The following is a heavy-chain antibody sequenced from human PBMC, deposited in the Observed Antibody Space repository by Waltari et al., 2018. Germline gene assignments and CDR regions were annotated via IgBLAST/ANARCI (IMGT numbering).Heavy chain of an antibody. J-gene: IGHJ6*02. Sequence: QVQLQESGPGLVKPSETLSLTCTVSGGSISSYYWSWIRQPPGKGLEWIGYIYYIGSTNYNPSLKSRVTISVDTSKNQFSLKLSSVTAADTAVYYCARVDYYYYGMDVWGQGTTVTVSS. V-gene: IGHV4-59*01. CDR2: IYYIGST. CDR3: ARVDYYYYGMDV. CDR1: GGSISSYY.